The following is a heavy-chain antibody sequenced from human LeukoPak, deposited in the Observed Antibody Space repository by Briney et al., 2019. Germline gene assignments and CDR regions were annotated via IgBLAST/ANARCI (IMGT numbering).Heavy chain of an antibody. V-gene: IGHV4-34*01. J-gene: IGHJ6*03. CDR3: ARGRNTMVWGAIGAETRYYYSYYMDV. Sequence: SETLSLTCAVYGGSFSGYYWSWIRQPPGKGPEWIGEINHSGSTNYNPSLKSRVTISVDTSKNQFSLKLSSVTAADTAVYYCARGRNTMVWGAIGAETRYYYSYYMDVWGKGTTVTVSS. CDR2: INHSGST. D-gene: IGHD3-10*01. CDR1: GGSFSGYY.